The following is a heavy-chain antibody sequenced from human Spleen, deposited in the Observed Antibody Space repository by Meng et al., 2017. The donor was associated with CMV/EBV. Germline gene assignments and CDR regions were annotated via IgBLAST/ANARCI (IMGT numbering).Heavy chain of an antibody. J-gene: IGHJ4*02. Sequence: SETLSLTCTVSGGSISSTMYYWTWIRQHPGKGLEWIGYIQSSGTTYYNPSLKSRLSMSVDTSNNQFSLRLSSVTATDTAVYYCARGTYCGGGCYRGTDYWGQGSLVTVSS. CDR3: ARGTYCGGGCYRGTDY. V-gene: IGHV4-31*03. D-gene: IGHD2-21*02. CDR2: IQSSGTT. CDR1: GGSISSTMYY.